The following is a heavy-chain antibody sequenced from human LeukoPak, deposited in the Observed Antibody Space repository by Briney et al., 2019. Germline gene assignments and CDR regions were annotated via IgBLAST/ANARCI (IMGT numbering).Heavy chain of an antibody. CDR1: RYTFTGYY. CDR3: AREGYGSGSLSRGKWFDP. Sequence: ASVKVSCKASRYTFTGYYIHWVRQAPGQGLEWMGWINPNSGGTNYAQKFQGRVTMTRDTSISTAYMELSRLTSDDTAVYYCAREGYGSGSLSRGKWFDPWGQGTLVTVSS. CDR2: INPNSGGT. D-gene: IGHD3-10*01. V-gene: IGHV1-2*02. J-gene: IGHJ5*02.